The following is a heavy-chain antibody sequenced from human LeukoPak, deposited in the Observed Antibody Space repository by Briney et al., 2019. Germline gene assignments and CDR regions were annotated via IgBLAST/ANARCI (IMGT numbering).Heavy chain of an antibody. D-gene: IGHD1-26*01. Sequence: GGSLRLSCGASGFTFDDYGMTWVRQGPGKGLEWVSGINWNGGSTGYADSVKGRFTISRDNAKNSLYLHMNSLRAEDTALYYCARGLGAKTFDPWGQGTLVTVSS. CDR3: ARGLGAKTFDP. CDR2: INWNGGST. CDR1: GFTFDDYG. V-gene: IGHV3-20*04. J-gene: IGHJ5*02.